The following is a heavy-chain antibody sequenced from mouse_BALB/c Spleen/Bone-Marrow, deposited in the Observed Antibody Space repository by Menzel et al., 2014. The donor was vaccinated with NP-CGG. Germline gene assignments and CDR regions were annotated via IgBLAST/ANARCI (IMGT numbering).Heavy chain of an antibody. CDR3: SREPSNWGYY. CDR1: GYTFTTYW. CDR2: IYPGEGDT. V-gene: IGHV1-87*01. J-gene: IGHJ2*01. Sequence: QVQLQQSGAELARPGASVKLFCKTSGYTFTTYWMQWVKQRPGQGLEWIGAIYPGEGDTRYTQKFKGKATLTADKSSSTAYIQLSNLTSEDSAVYYCSREPSNWGYYWGQGTTLTVSS.